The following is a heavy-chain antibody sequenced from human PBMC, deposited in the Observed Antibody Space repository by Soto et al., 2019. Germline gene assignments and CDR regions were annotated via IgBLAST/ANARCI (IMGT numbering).Heavy chain of an antibody. CDR3: ASPSTYYYGSGSPYYYYGMDV. CDR2: IDPSDSYT. CDR1: GYSLTSYW. D-gene: IGHD3-10*01. Sequence: GESLKISCKGSGYSLTSYWISWVRQMPGKGLEWMGRIDPSDSYTNYSPSFQGHVTISADKSISTAYLQWSSLKASDTAMYYCASPSTYYYGSGSPYYYYGMDVWGQGTTVTVSS. V-gene: IGHV5-10-1*01. J-gene: IGHJ6*02.